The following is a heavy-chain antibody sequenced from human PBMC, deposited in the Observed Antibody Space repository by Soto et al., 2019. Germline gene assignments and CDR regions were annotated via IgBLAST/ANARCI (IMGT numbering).Heavy chain of an antibody. J-gene: IGHJ5*02. CDR1: GFTFSSYS. D-gene: IGHD2-2*01. CDR2: ISSSSSYI. V-gene: IGHV3-21*01. CDR3: ARDWDSSTWFDP. Sequence: EVQLVESGGGLVKPGGSLRLSCAASGFTFSSYSMNWVRQAPGKGLEWVSSISSSSSYIYYADSVKGRFTISRDNAKNSLYLQMNRLRAEDTAVYYCARDWDSSTWFDPWGQGTLVTVSS.